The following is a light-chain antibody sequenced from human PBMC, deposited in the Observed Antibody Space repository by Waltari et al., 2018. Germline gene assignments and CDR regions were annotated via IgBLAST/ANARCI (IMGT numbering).Light chain of an antibody. CDR2: EDG. V-gene: IGLV6-57*02. J-gene: IGLJ3*02. CDR1: SRSLASHY. Sequence: NFVLTQPHSVSESPGKTVTISCTGSSRSLASHYVQWYRPRPGSAPTTVIYEDGRRPSGVPDRFSGSIDRSSNSASLTISGLKTEDEGDYYCHSYVETHHVFGGGTKLTVL. CDR3: HSYVETHHV.